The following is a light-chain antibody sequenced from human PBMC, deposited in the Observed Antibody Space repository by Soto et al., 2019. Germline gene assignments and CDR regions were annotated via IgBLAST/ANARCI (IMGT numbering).Light chain of an antibody. CDR3: QHCDTLPVT. CDR1: QGITNY. J-gene: IGKJ5*01. V-gene: IGKV1-33*01. CDR2: DIS. Sequence: DIQLTQSASFLSSSVGDRVTITCQASQGITNYLNWYQQKPGKAPKLLIYDISTLEIGVPSRFGGSGSGTHFNFTITSLQPEDIATYYCQHCDTLPVTFGQGTRLEIK.